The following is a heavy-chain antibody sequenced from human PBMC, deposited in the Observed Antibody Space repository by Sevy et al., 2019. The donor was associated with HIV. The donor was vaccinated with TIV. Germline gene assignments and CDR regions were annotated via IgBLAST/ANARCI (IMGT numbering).Heavy chain of an antibody. D-gene: IGHD3-16*02. CDR2: IYYSGST. CDR1: GGSMSCSTYY. J-gene: IGHJ4*02. V-gene: IGHV4-39*01. Sequence: SETLSLTCSVSGGSMSCSTYYWGWIRQPPEKGLEWIGNIYYSGSTYYNPSLRSRVTISVDTSNNQFSLRLSSVTAAXTAVDFCARQVAARNMITSGGVIVSWSRGTYLSDSWGQGTPVTVSS. CDR3: ARQVAARNMITSGGVIVSWSRGTYLSDS.